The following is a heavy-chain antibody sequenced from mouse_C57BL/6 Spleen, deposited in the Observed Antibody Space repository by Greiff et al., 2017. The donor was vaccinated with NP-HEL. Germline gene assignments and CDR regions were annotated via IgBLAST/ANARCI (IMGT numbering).Heavy chain of an antibody. CDR3: TTSLNYIALY. Sequence: VQLQQSGAELVRPGASVKLSCTASGFNIKDDYMHWVKQRPEQGLEWIGWIDPENGDTEYASKFQGKATITADPSSNTAYLQLSSLTSEDTAVYYCTTSLNYIALYWGQGTLVTVSA. CDR1: GFNIKDDY. V-gene: IGHV14-4*01. J-gene: IGHJ3*01. D-gene: IGHD2-1*01. CDR2: IDPENGDT.